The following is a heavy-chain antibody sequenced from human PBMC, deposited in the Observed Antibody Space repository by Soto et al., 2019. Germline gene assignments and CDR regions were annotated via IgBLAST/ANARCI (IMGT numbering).Heavy chain of an antibody. V-gene: IGHV1-2*02. D-gene: IGHD5-18*01. J-gene: IGHJ4*02. CDR1: GYIFTGYY. Sequence: ASVKVSCKASGYIFTGYYMHWVRQAPGQGLQWIGWINPNGGGTNYAQKFQGRVTMSRDTSIRAAYMDLSRLTSDDTAVYYCARVPLRGYTVHFDYWGQGTLVTVSS. CDR3: ARVPLRGYTVHFDY. CDR2: INPNGGGT.